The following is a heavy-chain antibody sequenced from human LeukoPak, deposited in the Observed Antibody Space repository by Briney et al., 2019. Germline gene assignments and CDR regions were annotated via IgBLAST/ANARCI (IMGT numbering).Heavy chain of an antibody. CDR1: GYTFTSYG. V-gene: IGHV1-18*01. D-gene: IGHD4-11*01. CDR2: ISAYNGNT. Sequence: GASVKVSCKASGYTFTSYGISWVRQAPGQGLEWMGWISAYNGNTNYAQKLQGRVTITADKSTSTAYMELSSLRSEDTAVYYCARGPYSNYHGYWGQGTLVTVSS. J-gene: IGHJ4*02. CDR3: ARGPYSNYHGY.